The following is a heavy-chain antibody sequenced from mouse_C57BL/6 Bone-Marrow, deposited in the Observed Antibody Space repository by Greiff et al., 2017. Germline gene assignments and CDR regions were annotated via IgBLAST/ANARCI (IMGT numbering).Heavy chain of an antibody. CDR2: INPGSGGT. CDR3: ARDGTWFAY. V-gene: IGHV1-54*01. D-gene: IGHD3-3*01. Sequence: VQLQQSGAELVRPGTSVKVSCKASGYAFTNYLIEWVKQRPGQGLEWIGVINPGSGGTNYNEKFKGKAPLTADKSSSTAYMQLSSLTSEDSAVYYCARDGTWFAYWGQGTLVTVSA. CDR1: GYAFTNYL. J-gene: IGHJ3*01.